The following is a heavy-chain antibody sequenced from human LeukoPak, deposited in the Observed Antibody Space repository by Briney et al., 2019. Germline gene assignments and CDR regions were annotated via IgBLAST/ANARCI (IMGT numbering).Heavy chain of an antibody. V-gene: IGHV3-7*01. Sequence: GGSLRLSCAASGFTFSSYAMSWVRQAPGKGLEWVASINPDGNKKYSADSVKGRFTISRDNAENSLYLQMNSLRVEDTAFYYCARDLAYSRLDYWGQGMLVTVSS. CDR3: ARDLAYSRLDY. CDR1: GFTFSSYA. CDR2: INPDGNKK. D-gene: IGHD5-18*01. J-gene: IGHJ4*02.